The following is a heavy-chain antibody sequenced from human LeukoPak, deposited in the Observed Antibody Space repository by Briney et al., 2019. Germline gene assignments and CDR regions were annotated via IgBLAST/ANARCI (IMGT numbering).Heavy chain of an antibody. D-gene: IGHD2-21*02. CDR2: ISPSGGVT. CDR1: GFTFSSHG. V-gene: IGHV3-23*01. Sequence: GGSLRLSCAASGFTFSSHGMNWVRQAPGKGLEWVSGISPSGGVTYYTDSVKGRFTISRDNSKNTLYLQINSLRSEDTAVYYCARPLAYCGGDCYSGNWFDPWGQGTLVTVSS. J-gene: IGHJ5*02. CDR3: ARPLAYCGGDCYSGNWFDP.